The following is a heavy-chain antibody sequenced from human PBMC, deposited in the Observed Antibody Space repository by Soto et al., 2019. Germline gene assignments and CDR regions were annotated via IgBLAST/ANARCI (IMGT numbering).Heavy chain of an antibody. D-gene: IGHD2-15*01. CDR1: GGSINSKNYY. J-gene: IGHJ4*02. CDR3: GKVVVAATRHTDFDS. V-gene: IGHV4-39*01. CDR2: IYYDGST. Sequence: SETLSLTCTVSGGSINSKNYYWSWIRQPPGKGLAWIASIYYDGSTYYNTSLKSRVTISRDTSKNQFSLRLTSMTAADTAVYYCGKVVVAATRHTDFDSWGQGTLVTVSS.